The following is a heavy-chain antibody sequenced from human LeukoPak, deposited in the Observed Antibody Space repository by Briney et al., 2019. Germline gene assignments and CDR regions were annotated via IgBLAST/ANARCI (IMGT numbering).Heavy chain of an antibody. D-gene: IGHD4/OR15-4a*01. CDR1: GFSLTATGMR. J-gene: IGHJ5*02. CDR2: IDWDDDK. CDR3: ARLQGATIGAKWFDP. V-gene: IGHV2-70*04. Sequence: ESGPALVKPTQTLTLTCTFSGFSLTATGMRVSWIRQPPGKALEWLARIDWDDDKFYSTSLKTRLTISKDTSKNQVVLTMTNMDPVDTATYYCARLQGATIGAKWFDPWGREPWSPSPQ.